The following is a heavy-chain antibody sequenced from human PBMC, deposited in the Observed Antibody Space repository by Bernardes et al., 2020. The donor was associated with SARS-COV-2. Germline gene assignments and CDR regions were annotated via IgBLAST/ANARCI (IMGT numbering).Heavy chain of an antibody. CDR3: ARALMVRGVIIPETAYYYYYGMDV. V-gene: IGHV1-2*02. D-gene: IGHD3-10*01. CDR1: GYTFTGYY. CDR2: INPNSGGT. Sequence: ASVKVSCKASGYTFTGYYMHWVRQAPGQGLEWMGWINPNSGGTNYAQKFQGRVTMTRDTSISTAYMELSRLRSDDTAEYYCARALMVRGVIIPETAYYYYYGMDVWGQGTTVTVSS. J-gene: IGHJ6*02.